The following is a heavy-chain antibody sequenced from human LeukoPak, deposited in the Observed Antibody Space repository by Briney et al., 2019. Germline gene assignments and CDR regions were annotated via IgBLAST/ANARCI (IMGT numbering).Heavy chain of an antibody. CDR1: GYSISSGYC. CDR3: ASRRYCSSTSCRDGDY. J-gene: IGHJ4*02. CDR2: IYHSGST. V-gene: IGHV4-38-2*01. Sequence: SETLSLTCAVSGYSISSGYCWGWIRQPPGKGLEWIGSIYHSGSTYYNPSLKSRVTISVDTSKNQFSLKLSSVTAAGTAVYYCASRRYCSSTSCRDGDYWGQGTLVTVSS. D-gene: IGHD2-2*01.